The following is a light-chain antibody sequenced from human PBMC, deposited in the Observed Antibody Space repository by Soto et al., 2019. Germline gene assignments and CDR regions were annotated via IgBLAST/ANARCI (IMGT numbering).Light chain of an antibody. CDR3: QQYGSSPLT. J-gene: IGKJ4*01. CDR2: GAS. V-gene: IGKV3-20*01. Sequence: EIVLTQSPGTLSLSPGERATLSCRASQSVSSSYFAWYQQKPGQAPRLLIYGASSRATGIPYRFSGSGSGTDFTLTISRLEPEDFAVYYCQQYGSSPLTFGGGTKVEIK. CDR1: QSVSSSY.